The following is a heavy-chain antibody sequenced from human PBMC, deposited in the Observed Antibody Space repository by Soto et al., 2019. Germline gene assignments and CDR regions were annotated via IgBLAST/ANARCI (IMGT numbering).Heavy chain of an antibody. CDR3: VGTVTTDDV. Sequence: VQLQGSGPGLLKPSQTLSLTCTVSGASLNTGDYYWSYIRQPPAKGLEWLGYIFYRGDTYYNPSLKSRATISLNTAWMQLSLTLNSVTDADTALYYCVGTVTTDDVWGQGALVTVS. J-gene: IGHJ1*01. CDR1: GASLNTGDYY. V-gene: IGHV4-30-4*01. D-gene: IGHD1-7*01. CDR2: IFYRGDT.